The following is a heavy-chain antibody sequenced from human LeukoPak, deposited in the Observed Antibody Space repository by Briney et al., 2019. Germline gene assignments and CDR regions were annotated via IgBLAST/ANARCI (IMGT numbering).Heavy chain of an antibody. CDR2: IYYSGST. D-gene: IGHD6-6*01. CDR3: ARAIAAAYFDY. Sequence: SETLSLTCTVSGGSISSYYWSWIRQPPGKGLEWIGYIYYSGSTNYNPSLKSRVTISVDTSKNQFSLKLSSVTAADTAVYYCARAIAAAYFDYWGQGTLVTVSS. CDR1: GGSISSYY. J-gene: IGHJ4*02. V-gene: IGHV4-59*01.